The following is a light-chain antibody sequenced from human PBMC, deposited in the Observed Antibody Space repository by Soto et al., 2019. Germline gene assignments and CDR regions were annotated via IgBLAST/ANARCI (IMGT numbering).Light chain of an antibody. CDR3: SSYTSTATRV. V-gene: IGLV2-14*01. J-gene: IGLJ3*02. CDR1: SSDVGSYNY. CDR2: EVS. Sequence: QSALTQPASVSGSPGQSITISCTGTSSDVGSYNYVSWYQQHPGKAPKLMIYEVSNRPSGFSDRFSGSKSGNTASLTISGLQAEDEADYYCSSYTSTATRVFGGGTQLTVL.